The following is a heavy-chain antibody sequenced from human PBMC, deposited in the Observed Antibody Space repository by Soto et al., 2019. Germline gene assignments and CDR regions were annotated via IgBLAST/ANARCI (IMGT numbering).Heavy chain of an antibody. Sequence: QLQLVQSGAEVKKPGASVKVSCEATGYTFTGNYLHWVRQAPGQGLEWMGWIHPHSGATKYAQKFQGWVTMTRDKSIRTAYLDLSSLKSNDTAVYYCVREGVGPNYCWFDPWGQGTLGNVSS. D-gene: IGHD1-26*01. CDR3: VREGVGPNYCWFDP. V-gene: IGHV1-2*04. CDR2: IHPHSGAT. CDR1: GYTFTGNY. J-gene: IGHJ5*02.